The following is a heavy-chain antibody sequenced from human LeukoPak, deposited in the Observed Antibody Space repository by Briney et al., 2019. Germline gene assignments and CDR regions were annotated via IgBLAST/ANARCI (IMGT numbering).Heavy chain of an antibody. Sequence: ASVKVSCKASGGAFSSYAIRWVRKAPGQGLEWMGGIIPIFGTANYAQKFQGRVTITADESTSTAYMELSSLRSEDTAVYYCAHVEMATRGFDYWGQGTLVTVSS. J-gene: IGHJ4*02. CDR2: IIPIFGTA. CDR3: AHVEMATRGFDY. V-gene: IGHV1-69*13. D-gene: IGHD5-24*01. CDR1: GGAFSSYA.